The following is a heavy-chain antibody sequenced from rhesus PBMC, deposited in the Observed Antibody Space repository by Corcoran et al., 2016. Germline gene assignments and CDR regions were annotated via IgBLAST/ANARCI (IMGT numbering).Heavy chain of an antibody. Sequence: QVQLVQSGAEVTKPGASVKLSCKASGYTFTSYYINWVRHAPGQRLEWMGWSKPNNGNTGYEQKFQGRVTMTRDTSTSTAYMELSSLRSEDTAVYYCTRVGSAGTVYYFDYWGQGVLVTVSS. J-gene: IGHJ4*01. V-gene: IGHV1S9*01. CDR2: SKPNNGNT. CDR1: GYTFTSYY. D-gene: IGHD5-24*01. CDR3: TRVGSAGTVYYFDY.